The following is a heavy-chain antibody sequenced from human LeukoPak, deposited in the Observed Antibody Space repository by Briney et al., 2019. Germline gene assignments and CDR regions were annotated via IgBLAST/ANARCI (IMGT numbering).Heavy chain of an antibody. CDR2: INPSGGST. Sequence: ASVKVSCKASGYTFTSYYMHWVRQAPGQGLEWMGIINPSGGSTSYAQKFQGRVTITRNTSISTAYMELSSLRSEDTAVYYCARGRRRGYSYGPFDYWGQGTLVTVSS. CDR1: GYTFTSYY. CDR3: ARGRRRGYSYGPFDY. D-gene: IGHD5-18*01. V-gene: IGHV1-46*01. J-gene: IGHJ4*02.